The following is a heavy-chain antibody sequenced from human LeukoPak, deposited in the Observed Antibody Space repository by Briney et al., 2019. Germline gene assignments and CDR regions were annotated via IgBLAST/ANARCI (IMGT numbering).Heavy chain of an antibody. CDR3: AKVPRQHDNWFDP. CDR1: GFTFSSYW. Sequence: GGSLRLSCATSGFTFSSYWMHWVRQTPEKGLVWVSRISSDESDTRYADSVKGRFTISRDDAKNSLYLQMNSLRAEDTAIYYCAKVPRQHDNWFDPWGQGTLVTVSS. V-gene: IGHV3-74*01. CDR2: ISSDESDT. J-gene: IGHJ5*02. D-gene: IGHD3-9*01.